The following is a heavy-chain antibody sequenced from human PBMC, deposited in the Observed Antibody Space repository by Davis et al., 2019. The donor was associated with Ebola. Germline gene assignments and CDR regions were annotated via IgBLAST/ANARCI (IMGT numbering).Heavy chain of an antibody. V-gene: IGHV4-34*01. CDR3: ARVDGGDFDY. D-gene: IGHD4-23*01. J-gene: IGHJ4*02. Sequence: SETLSLTCAVYGGFFSGYYWSWIRQPPGKGLEWIGEINHSGSTNYNPSLKSRVTISVDTSKNQFSLKLTSVTAADTAVYYCARVDGGDFDYWGQGTLVTVSS. CDR1: GGFFSGYY. CDR2: INHSGST.